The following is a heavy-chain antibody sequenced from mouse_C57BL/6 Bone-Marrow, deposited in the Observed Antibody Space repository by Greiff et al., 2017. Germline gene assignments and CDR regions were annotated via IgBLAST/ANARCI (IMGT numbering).Heavy chain of an antibody. D-gene: IGHD2-2*01. V-gene: IGHV1-81*01. Sequence: QVQLQQSGAELARPGASVKLSCKASGYAFTSYGISWVKQRTGQGLEWIGEIYPRGGNTYHNGKFKGKATLTADKSSSTAYMELRSLTSEDSAVYFCARSGYDVAWFAYWGQGTLVTVSA. CDR1: GYAFTSYG. CDR2: IYPRGGNT. CDR3: ARSGYDVAWFAY. J-gene: IGHJ3*01.